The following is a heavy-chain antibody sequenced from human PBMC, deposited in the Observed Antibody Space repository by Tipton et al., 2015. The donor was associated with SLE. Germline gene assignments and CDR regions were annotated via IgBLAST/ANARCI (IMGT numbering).Heavy chain of an antibody. CDR1: GASTSISNFY. CDR2: IFYTGGT. D-gene: IGHD3-10*01. V-gene: IGHV4-61*01. CDR3: SRGSYYDSGKS. Sequence: GLVKPSDTLSLTCTVSGASTSISNFYWNWIRQRPGKGLEWIGHIFYTGGTNYNPSLRSRVTISVDTSKNQFSLKVTSVTAADTAVYFCSRGSYYDSGKSWGLGSLVTISS. J-gene: IGHJ5*02.